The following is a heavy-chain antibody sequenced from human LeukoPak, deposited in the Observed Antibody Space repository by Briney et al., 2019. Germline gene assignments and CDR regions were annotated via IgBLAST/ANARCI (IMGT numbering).Heavy chain of an antibody. Sequence: ASVKVSCKASGYTLTSYYMHWVRQAPGQGLEWMGIINPSGGSTSYAQKFRGRVTMTRDTSTSTVYMELSSLRSEDTAAYYCARDLYVGATTLMRSDYWGQGTLVTVSS. V-gene: IGHV1-46*01. CDR1: GYTLTSYY. J-gene: IGHJ4*02. CDR3: ARDLYVGATTLMRSDY. D-gene: IGHD1-26*01. CDR2: INPSGGST.